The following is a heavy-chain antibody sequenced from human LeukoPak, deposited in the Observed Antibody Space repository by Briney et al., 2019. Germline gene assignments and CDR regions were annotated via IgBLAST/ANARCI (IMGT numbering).Heavy chain of an antibody. D-gene: IGHD1-26*01. Sequence: GGSLRLSCAASGITFSTYALHWVRQAPGKGLEWVAVISYDGNNKYYADSVKGRFTISRDNSKNTLYLQMNSLKTEDTAVYFCAKRAGSQEQDYYFDYWGQGTLVTVSS. V-gene: IGHV3-30-3*02. CDR3: AKRAGSQEQDYYFDY. J-gene: IGHJ4*02. CDR1: GITFSTYA. CDR2: ISYDGNNK.